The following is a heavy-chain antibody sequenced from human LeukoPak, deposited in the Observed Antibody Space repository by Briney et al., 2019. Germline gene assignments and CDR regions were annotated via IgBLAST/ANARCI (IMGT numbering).Heavy chain of an antibody. D-gene: IGHD6-19*01. Sequence: ASVKVSCKASGYTFTSYAMNWVRQAPGQGLEWMGWINTNTGNPTYAQGFTGRFVFSLDTSVSTAYLQISSLKAEDTAVYYCARERDSSGWYPVNAFDIWGQGTMVTVSS. CDR2: INTNTGNP. CDR1: GYTFTSYA. J-gene: IGHJ3*02. CDR3: ARERDSSGWYPVNAFDI. V-gene: IGHV7-4-1*02.